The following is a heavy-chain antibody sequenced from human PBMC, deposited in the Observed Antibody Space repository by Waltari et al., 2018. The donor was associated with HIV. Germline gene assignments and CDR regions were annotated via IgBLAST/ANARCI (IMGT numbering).Heavy chain of an antibody. CDR2: FNSEGGRT. CDR1: GFTFSSYW. CDR3: ARLGYVWGSYRSPRAFDI. V-gene: IGHV3-74*01. Sequence: EVQLVESGGGLVQPGGSLRLSCAASGFTFSSYWMHWVRQAPGKGLVWVPRFNSEGGRTSHADPCKGRFPLPRKNAKNTLYLQMNSLRAEDPAVYYCARLGYVWGSYRSPRAFDIWGQGTMVTVSS. D-gene: IGHD3-16*02. J-gene: IGHJ3*02.